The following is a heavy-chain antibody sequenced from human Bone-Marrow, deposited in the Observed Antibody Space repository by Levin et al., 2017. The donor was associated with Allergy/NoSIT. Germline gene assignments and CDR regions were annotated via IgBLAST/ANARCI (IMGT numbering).Heavy chain of an antibody. Sequence: PGASVKVSCKTSSDSSAKYWIGWVRQMPGKGLEWMGIIYPGDSDTRYNPSFQAQVTISADKSINTAYLQWSSLRTSDTATYYCAKGSDTSGYYFDYWGQGTLVTVSS. D-gene: IGHD3-22*01. CDR3: AKGSDTSGYYFDY. V-gene: IGHV5-51*03. CDR2: IYPGDSDT. J-gene: IGHJ4*02. CDR1: SDSSAKYW.